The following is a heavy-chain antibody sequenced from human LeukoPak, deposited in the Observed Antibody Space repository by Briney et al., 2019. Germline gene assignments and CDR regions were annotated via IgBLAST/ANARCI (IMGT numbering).Heavy chain of an antibody. CDR3: ARVRGDSGYGPFDY. V-gene: IGHV1-18*01. Sequence: GASVKVSCKASGYTFTSYGISWVRQAPGQGLEWMGWISAYNGNTNYAQKIQGRVTMTTDTSTSTAYMELRSLRSDDTAVYYCARVRGDSGYGPFDYWGQGTLVTVSS. CDR1: GYTFTSYG. CDR2: ISAYNGNT. J-gene: IGHJ4*02. D-gene: IGHD5-12*01.